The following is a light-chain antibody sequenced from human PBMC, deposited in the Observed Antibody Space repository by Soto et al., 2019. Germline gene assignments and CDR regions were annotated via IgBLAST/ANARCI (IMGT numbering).Light chain of an antibody. V-gene: IGLV2-14*01. Sequence: QSVLTQPASVSGSPGQSITISCTGASSDVGAYNYVSWYQHHPGKAPRLVIYDVSNRPSGISDRFSGSKSGNTASLTISGLLAEDEADYYCTSYTSISTYDFGTGTKVTVL. CDR1: SSDVGAYNY. J-gene: IGLJ1*01. CDR3: TSYTSISTYD. CDR2: DVS.